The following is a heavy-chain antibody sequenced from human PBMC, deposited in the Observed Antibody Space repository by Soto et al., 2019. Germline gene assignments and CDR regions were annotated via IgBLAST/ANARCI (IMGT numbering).Heavy chain of an antibody. Sequence: QVQLQESGPGLVKPSETLSLTCTVSGGSITGYHWSWIRQPPGKGLEWIGYTHGSGITNYNPSLPSRVTISVDTSKNLFSLKLSSVTASDTAVYYCASYLEGWGGRGYWGQGHLLTVSS. V-gene: IGHV4-59*01. CDR2: THGSGIT. CDR1: GGSITGYH. D-gene: IGHD3-3*01. CDR3: ASYLEGWGGRGY. J-gene: IGHJ4*02.